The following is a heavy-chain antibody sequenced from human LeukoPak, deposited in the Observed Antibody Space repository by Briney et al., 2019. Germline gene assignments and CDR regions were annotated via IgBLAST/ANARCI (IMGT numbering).Heavy chain of an antibody. CDR2: IYYSGST. CDR1: GGSISSYY. V-gene: IGHV4-59*08. Sequence: PSETLSLTCTVSGGSISSYYWSWIRQPPGKGLEWIGYIYYSGSTNYNPSLKSRVTISVDTSKNQFSLKLSSVTAADTAVYYCARQDTAMPNYYYYYGMDVWGQGTTVTVSS. D-gene: IGHD5-18*01. CDR3: ARQDTAMPNYYYYYGMDV. J-gene: IGHJ6*02.